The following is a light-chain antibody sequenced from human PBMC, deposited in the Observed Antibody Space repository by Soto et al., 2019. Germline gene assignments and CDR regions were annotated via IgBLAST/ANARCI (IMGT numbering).Light chain of an antibody. CDR1: QSISSW. Sequence: DIQMTQSPSTLSASVGDRVTITCRASQSISSWLAWYQQKPGKAPKLLIYDASSVESGVPSRFSGSGSGTQFTLTTSSLQPDDFATYYCQQYNRYSSFGGGTKVEIK. CDR2: DAS. V-gene: IGKV1-5*01. CDR3: QQYNRYSS. J-gene: IGKJ4*01.